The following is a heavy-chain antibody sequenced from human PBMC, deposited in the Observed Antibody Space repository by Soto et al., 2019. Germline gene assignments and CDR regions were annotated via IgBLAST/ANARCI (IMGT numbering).Heavy chain of an antibody. CDR2: VRYSANT. V-gene: IGHV4-39*01. J-gene: IGHJ4*02. D-gene: IGHD2-2*01. CDR3: VRRKREENCSSNSCYVTD. CDR1: GGSIGSSDYY. Sequence: QLQLQESGPGLVKPSATLSLTCTVSGGSIGSSDYYWGWIRQPPGKGLEWIGSVRYSANTYYSPSLKCRFTISVDTSNNQLSLRLNSVTAADTAVYFCVRRKREENCSSNSCYVTDWGQGTLVTVSS.